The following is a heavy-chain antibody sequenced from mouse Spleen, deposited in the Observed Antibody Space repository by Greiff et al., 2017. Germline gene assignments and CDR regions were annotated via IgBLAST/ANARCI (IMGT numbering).Heavy chain of an antibody. CDR3: ARRGDYDVGAWFAY. CDR2: ISSGGSYT. CDR1: GFTFSSYA. D-gene: IGHD2-4*01. J-gene: IGHJ3*01. V-gene: IGHV5-9-1*01. Sequence: EVKVVESGGGLVKPGGSLKLSCAASGFTFSSYAMSWVRQTPEKRLEWVATISSGGSYTYYPDSVKGRFTISRDNAKNTLYLQMSSLRSEDTAMYYCARRGDYDVGAWFAYWGQGTLVTVSA.